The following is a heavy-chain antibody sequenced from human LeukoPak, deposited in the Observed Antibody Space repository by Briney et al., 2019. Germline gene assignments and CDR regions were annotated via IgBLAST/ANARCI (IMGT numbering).Heavy chain of an antibody. V-gene: IGHV3-72*01. J-gene: IGHJ5*02. CDR1: GLSLSDYY. Sequence: GGSLRLSCAASGLSLSDYYMDWVRQAPGQGPELIGHIRNAGDGYTTEYAASVKGRFTVSRDDSKNSLYLQMNSLKPEDTAVYYCVRNHRHWFDPWGQGTLVTVSS. CDR3: VRNHRHWFDP. CDR2: IRNAGDGYTT.